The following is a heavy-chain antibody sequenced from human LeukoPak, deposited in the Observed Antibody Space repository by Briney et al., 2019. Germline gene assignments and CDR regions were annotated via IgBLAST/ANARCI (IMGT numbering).Heavy chain of an antibody. CDR2: IKQYASDK. J-gene: IGHJ4*02. CDR1: GFTFSSYW. V-gene: IGHV3-7*01. CDR3: ASRHDYVWGSPYFDY. Sequence: PGGSLRLSCAASGFTFSSYWMSWVRQAPGKGGEGVADIKQYASDKYYFDSVKARFTISRDNAKTSLYLQMNSLRAEDTAVYYCASRHDYVWGSPYFDYWGQGTLVTVSS. D-gene: IGHD3-16*01.